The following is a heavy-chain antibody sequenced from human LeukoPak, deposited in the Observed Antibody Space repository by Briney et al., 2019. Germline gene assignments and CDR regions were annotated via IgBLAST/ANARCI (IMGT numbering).Heavy chain of an antibody. V-gene: IGHV1-2*02. CDR2: INPNSGGT. J-gene: IGHJ4*02. CDR1: GYTFTGYY. CDR3: ARLPSWGLDIDY. Sequence: ASVKVSFKASGYTFTGYYMHWVRQAPGQRLEWMGWINPNSGGTKYAHKLQGRVTMARDTSISTAYMELSRLRSDDTAVYYCARLPSWGLDIDYWGEGTLVTVSS. D-gene: IGHD6-13*01.